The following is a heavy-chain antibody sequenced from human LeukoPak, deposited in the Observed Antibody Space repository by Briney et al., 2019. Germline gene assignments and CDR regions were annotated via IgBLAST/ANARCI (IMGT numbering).Heavy chain of an antibody. CDR1: GFTFSSYA. J-gene: IGHJ4*02. D-gene: IGHD3-22*01. CDR2: ISGSGGST. V-gene: IGHV3-23*01. Sequence: GGSLRLSCAASGFTFSSYAMSWVRQAPGKGLEWVSAISGSGGSTYYAGSVKGRFTISRDNSKNTLYLQMNSLRAEDTAVYYCAKDSGYYDSSGYSSLFDYWGQGTLVTVSS. CDR3: AKDSGYYDSSGYSSLFDY.